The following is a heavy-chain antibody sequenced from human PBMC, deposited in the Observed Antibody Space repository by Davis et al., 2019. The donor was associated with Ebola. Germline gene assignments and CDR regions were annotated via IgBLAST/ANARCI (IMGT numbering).Heavy chain of an antibody. CDR3: VREVGRRIAVPGSTWMFFFES. J-gene: IGHJ4*02. CDR1: GYNFIGLY. Sequence: ASVKVSCKASGYNFIGLYIHWVRQAPGQGLEWMGWINPNTGDTKYAQNFQGRITVTRDTSINTAYVELSRLTSDDTAVYYCVREVGRRIAVPGSTWMFFFESWGQGTLVTVSS. CDR2: INPNTGDT. V-gene: IGHV1-2*02. D-gene: IGHD6-19*01.